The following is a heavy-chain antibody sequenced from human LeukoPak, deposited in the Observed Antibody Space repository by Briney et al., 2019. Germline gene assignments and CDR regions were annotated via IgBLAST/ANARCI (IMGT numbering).Heavy chain of an antibody. CDR2: ISGSGGST. V-gene: IGHV3-23*01. J-gene: IGHJ4*02. Sequence: GGSLRLSCAASGFTFSSYAMSWVRQAPGTGLEWVSAISGSGGSTYYADSVKGRFTISRDNSKNTLYLQMNSLRAEDTAVYYCAKDRGYCSSTSCFFDYWGQGTLVTVSS. D-gene: IGHD2-2*01. CDR3: AKDRGYCSSTSCFFDY. CDR1: GFTFSSYA.